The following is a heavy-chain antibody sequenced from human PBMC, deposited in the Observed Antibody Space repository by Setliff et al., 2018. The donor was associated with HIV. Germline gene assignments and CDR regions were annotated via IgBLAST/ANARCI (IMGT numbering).Heavy chain of an antibody. CDR1: GGSFSGYY. Sequence: PSETLSLTCAVYGGSFSGYYWAWIRQPPGKGLEWIGEINHSGTTNYNPSLKSRVTISQDTSKNQFSLRLSSVTAADTAVYYCAGPNHFDYWGQGTLVTVSS. V-gene: IGHV4-34*01. CDR3: AGPNHFDY. J-gene: IGHJ4*02. CDR2: INHSGTT.